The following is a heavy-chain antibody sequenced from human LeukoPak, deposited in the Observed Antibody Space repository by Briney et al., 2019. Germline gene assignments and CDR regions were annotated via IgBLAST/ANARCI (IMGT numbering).Heavy chain of an antibody. Sequence: ASVKVPCKASGYTFTDYYMHWVRQAPGQGLEWMGWISAYNGNTNYAQKFQGRVTMTTDTSTSTVYMELRSLRSDDTAVYYCARDESQSEFDYWGQGTLVTVSS. CDR3: ARDESQSEFDY. V-gene: IGHV1-18*04. CDR1: GYTFTDYY. J-gene: IGHJ4*02. CDR2: ISAYNGNT.